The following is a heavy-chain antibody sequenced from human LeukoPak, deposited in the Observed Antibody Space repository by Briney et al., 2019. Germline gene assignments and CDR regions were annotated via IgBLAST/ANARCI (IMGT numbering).Heavy chain of an antibody. CDR2: ISSSSSYI. V-gene: IGHV3-21*01. J-gene: IGHJ6*03. Sequence: GGSPRLSCAASGFTFSSYSMNWVRQAPGKGLEWVSSISSSSSYIYYADSVKGRFTISRDNAKNSLYLQMNSLRAEDTAVYYCAREADTAMVTIYYYYYMDVWGKGTTVTVSS. CDR1: GFTFSSYS. D-gene: IGHD5-18*01. CDR3: AREADTAMVTIYYYYYMDV.